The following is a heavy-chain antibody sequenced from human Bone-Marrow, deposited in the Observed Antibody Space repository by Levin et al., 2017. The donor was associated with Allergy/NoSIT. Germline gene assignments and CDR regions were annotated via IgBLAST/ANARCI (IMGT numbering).Heavy chain of an antibody. Sequence: GESLKISCEGSGYSFTSYWISWVRQMPGKGLEWMGRIDPSDSYTNYSPSFQGHVTISVDKSISTAYLQWSSLTASDTAMYYCASETVYSTGWAWFDAWGQGSRVTVSS. CDR1: GYSFTSYW. J-gene: IGHJ5*02. CDR3: ASETVYSTGWAWFDA. V-gene: IGHV5-10-1*01. CDR2: IDPSDSYT. D-gene: IGHD6-19*01.